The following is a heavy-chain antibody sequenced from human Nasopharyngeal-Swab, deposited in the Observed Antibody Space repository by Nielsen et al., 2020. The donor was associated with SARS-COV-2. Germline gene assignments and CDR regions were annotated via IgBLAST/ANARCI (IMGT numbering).Heavy chain of an antibody. CDR3: ARGGRPRIQLWQGPPYGMDV. CDR2: IIPIFGTA. Sequence: WVRQAPGQGLEWMGGIIPIFGTANYAQKFQGRVTITADKSTSTAYMELSSLRSEDTAVYYCARGGRPRIQLWQGPPYGMDVWGQGTTVTVSS. V-gene: IGHV1-69*06. J-gene: IGHJ6*02. D-gene: IGHD5-18*01.